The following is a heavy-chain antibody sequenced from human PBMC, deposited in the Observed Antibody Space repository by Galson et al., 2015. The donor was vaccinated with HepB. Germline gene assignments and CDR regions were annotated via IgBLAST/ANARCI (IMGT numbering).Heavy chain of an antibody. D-gene: IGHD6-13*01. CDR3: ARMGPYSSSCYFDY. V-gene: IGHV2-70*04. CDR1: GFSPGTSGMR. Sequence: PALVTPTQTLTLTCPFSGFSPGTSGMRLSWIRQPPGKALEWLARIDWAEDNFYSTSLKTRLAISKDTSKNQVVLTMTNMDPVDTSTYYCARMGPYSSSCYFDYWGQGTLVTVSS. CDR2: IDWAEDN. J-gene: IGHJ4*02.